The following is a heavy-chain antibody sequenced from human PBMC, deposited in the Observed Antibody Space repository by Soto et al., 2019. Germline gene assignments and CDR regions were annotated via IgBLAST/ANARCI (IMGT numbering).Heavy chain of an antibody. V-gene: IGHV4-31*03. CDR2: IYYSGST. D-gene: IGHD3-10*01. Sequence: QVKLQESGPGLVKPSQTLSLTCTVSGGSISSGGYYWSWIRQHPGKGLEWIGYIYYSGSTYYNPSLKSRVTISVDTSKIQFSRKLSSVTAADTAVYYCAIRNGSGSYYVDYWGQGTLVTVSS. J-gene: IGHJ4*02. CDR3: AIRNGSGSYYVDY. CDR1: GGSISSGGYY.